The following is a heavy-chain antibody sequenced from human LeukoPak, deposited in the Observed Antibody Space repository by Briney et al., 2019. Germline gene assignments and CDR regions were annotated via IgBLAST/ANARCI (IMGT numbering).Heavy chain of an antibody. CDR2: ISSSSTYI. Sequence: GGSLRLSCTASGFTFSSYTINWVRQAPGKGLEWVSSISSSSTYIYYAESLKGRFTISRDNAKNSVYLQMNSLTAEDTAVYYCARRDLLSGSGKHSDSWGQGTLVTVSS. CDR3: ARRDLLSGSGKHSDS. CDR1: GFTFSSYT. J-gene: IGHJ4*02. D-gene: IGHD3-10*01. V-gene: IGHV3-21*01.